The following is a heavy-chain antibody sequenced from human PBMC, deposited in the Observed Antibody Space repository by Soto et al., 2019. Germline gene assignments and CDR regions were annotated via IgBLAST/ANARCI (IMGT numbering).Heavy chain of an antibody. CDR1: GGSISSGGYY. Sequence: SETLSLTCTVSGGSISSGGYYWSWIRQHPGKGLEWIGYIYYSGSTYYNPSLKSRVTISVDTSKNQFSLKLSSVTAAETAVYYCARDGTGYCSSTSCSNYYYYGMDVWGQGTTVTVYS. D-gene: IGHD2-2*01. CDR3: ARDGTGYCSSTSCSNYYYYGMDV. J-gene: IGHJ6*02. CDR2: IYYSGST. V-gene: IGHV4-31*03.